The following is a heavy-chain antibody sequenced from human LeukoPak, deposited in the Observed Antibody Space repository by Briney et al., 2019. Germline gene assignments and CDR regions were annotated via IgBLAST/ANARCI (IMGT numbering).Heavy chain of an antibody. D-gene: IGHD3-22*01. Sequence: ASVKASCKASGYTFSGYYMHWVRQAPGQGLEWMGWINPNSGGTNYAQKFQGRVTISVDTSKNQFSLKLSSVTAADTAVYYCARDRGNYYDSSGSFISPLFDYWGQGTLVTVSS. J-gene: IGHJ4*02. V-gene: IGHV1-2*02. CDR2: INPNSGGT. CDR3: ARDRGNYYDSSGSFISPLFDY. CDR1: GYTFSGYY.